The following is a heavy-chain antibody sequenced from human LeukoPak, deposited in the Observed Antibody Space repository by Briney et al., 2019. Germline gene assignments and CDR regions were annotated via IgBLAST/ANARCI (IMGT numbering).Heavy chain of an antibody. D-gene: IGHD4-11*01. CDR1: GGSFSGYY. CDR3: AKEGVDYSNYSFDP. Sequence: SETLSLTCAVYGGSFSGYYWSWIRQPPGKGLEWIGEINHSGSTNYNPSLKSRVTISVDTSKNQFSLKLSSVTAADTAVYYCAKEGVDYSNYSFDPWGQGTLVTVSS. J-gene: IGHJ5*02. CDR2: INHSGST. V-gene: IGHV4-34*01.